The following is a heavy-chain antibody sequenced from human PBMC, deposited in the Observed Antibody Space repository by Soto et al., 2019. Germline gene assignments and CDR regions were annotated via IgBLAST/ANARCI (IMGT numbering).Heavy chain of an antibody. J-gene: IGHJ4*02. Sequence: ASVKVSCKASGYTFTSYAMHWVRQAPGQRLEWMGWINAGNGNTKYSQKFQGRVTITRDTSASTAYMELSSLRSEDTAVYYCARGAVAGTYFGYWGQGTLVTVSS. CDR2: INAGNGNT. CDR3: ARGAVAGTYFGY. CDR1: GYTFTSYA. D-gene: IGHD6-19*01. V-gene: IGHV1-3*01.